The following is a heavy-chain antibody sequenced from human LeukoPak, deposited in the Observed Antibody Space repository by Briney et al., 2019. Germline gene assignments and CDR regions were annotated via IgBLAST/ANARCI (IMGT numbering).Heavy chain of an antibody. CDR1: GFTFSNYD. V-gene: IGHV3-48*03. D-gene: IGHD5-18*01. CDR3: ARDLVQLWSKDY. Sequence: GGSLRLSCAASGFTFSNYDMHWVRQAPGKGLEWVSYISSSGRNIYYADSVKGRFTISRDNAKNSLYLQMNSLRAEDTAVYYCARDLVQLWSKDYWGQGTLVTVSS. CDR2: ISSSGRNI. J-gene: IGHJ4*02.